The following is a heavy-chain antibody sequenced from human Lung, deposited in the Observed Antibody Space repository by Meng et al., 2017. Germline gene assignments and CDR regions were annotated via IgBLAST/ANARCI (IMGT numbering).Heavy chain of an antibody. CDR2: IDPGNGNR. V-gene: IGHV1-18*01. CDR3: ARDRQWLFDY. J-gene: IGHJ4*02. D-gene: IGHD6-19*01. CDR1: GYTFTTYG. Sequence: QVHLLQSVLEGKKPGASVKVSCKASGYTFTTYGISWLRQAPGQGLEWMGWIDPGNGNRDFAEKFQDRLTMSNDTSSSTVYMELTRLTSDDTAVYYCARDRQWLFDYWGQGALVTVSS.